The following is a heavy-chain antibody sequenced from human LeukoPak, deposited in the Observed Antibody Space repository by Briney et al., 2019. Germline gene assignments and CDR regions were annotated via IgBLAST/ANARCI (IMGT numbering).Heavy chain of an antibody. J-gene: IGHJ4*02. CDR1: GYTFTSYD. CDR3: ARGFPNSRYSGSYQIDY. Sequence: ASVKVSCKASGYTFTSYDINWVRQATGQGLEWMGWMNPNSGNTGYAQKFQGRVTITRNTSISTAYMELSSLRSEDTAVYYCARGFPNSRYSGSYQIDYWGQGTLVTVSS. V-gene: IGHV1-8*03. D-gene: IGHD1-26*01. CDR2: MNPNSGNT.